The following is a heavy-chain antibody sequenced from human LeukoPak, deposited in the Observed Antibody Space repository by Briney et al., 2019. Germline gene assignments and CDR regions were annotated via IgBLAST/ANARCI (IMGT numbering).Heavy chain of an antibody. CDR1: GFTFSSYA. CDR3: ARGPQTEGIAVAAYAY. CDR2: ISYDGSNK. D-gene: IGHD6-19*01. V-gene: IGHV3-30-3*01. J-gene: IGHJ4*02. Sequence: GGSLRLSCAASGFTFSSYAMHWVRQAPGKGLEWVAVISYDGSNKYYADSVKGRFTISRDNSKNTLYLQMNSLRSEDTAVYYCARGPQTEGIAVAAYAYWGQGTLVTVSS.